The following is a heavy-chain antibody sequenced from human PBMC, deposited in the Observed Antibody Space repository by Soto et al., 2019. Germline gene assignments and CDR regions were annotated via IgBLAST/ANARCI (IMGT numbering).Heavy chain of an antibody. Sequence: QVPLVQSGAEVKKPGASVKVSCKASGYTFTNYAMHWVRQAPGQRLEWMGWINGGNGNTKYSQKLQDRVTITRDTSASTAYRELSSLRSEDTAVYYCARDGVAAGNINFDYWGQGTLVTVSS. V-gene: IGHV1-3*01. CDR3: ARDGVAAGNINFDY. J-gene: IGHJ4*02. CDR1: GYTFTNYA. CDR2: INGGNGNT. D-gene: IGHD6-25*01.